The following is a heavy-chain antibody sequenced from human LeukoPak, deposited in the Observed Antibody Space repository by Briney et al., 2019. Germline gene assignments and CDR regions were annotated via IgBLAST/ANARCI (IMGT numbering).Heavy chain of an antibody. CDR3: AREISGSGWRQNYFDY. Sequence: GGSLRLSCAASGFTFSIYAMHWVRQAPGKGLEWVALISYDGNNKYYADSVKGRFTISRDNAKNSLYLQMNSLRAEDTAVYYCAREISGSGWRQNYFDYWGQGTLVTVFS. CDR2: ISYDGNNK. D-gene: IGHD6-19*01. J-gene: IGHJ4*02. CDR1: GFTFSIYA. V-gene: IGHV3-30-3*01.